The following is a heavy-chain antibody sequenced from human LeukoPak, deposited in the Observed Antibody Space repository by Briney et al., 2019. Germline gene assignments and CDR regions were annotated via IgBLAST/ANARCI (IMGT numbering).Heavy chain of an antibody. D-gene: IGHD2-2*01. J-gene: IGHJ5*02. CDR3: AIIGYCSSTSCYSGGFDP. Sequence: ASVTVSCKVSGYTLTELSMHWVRQAPGKGLEWMGGFDPEDGETIYAQKFQGRVTMTEDTSTDTAYMELSSLRSEDTAVYYCAIIGYCSSTSCYSGGFDPWGQGTLVTVSS. V-gene: IGHV1-24*01. CDR2: FDPEDGET. CDR1: GYTLTELS.